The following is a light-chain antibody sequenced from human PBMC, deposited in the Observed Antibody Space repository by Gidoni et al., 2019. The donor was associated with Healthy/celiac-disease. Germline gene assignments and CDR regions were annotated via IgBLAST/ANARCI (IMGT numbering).Light chain of an antibody. CDR3: QQYGRT. J-gene: IGKJ1*01. Sequence: EIVLTQSPGTLSLSPGERATLSCRASQRVSSSYLAWYQQKPGQAPRLLIYGADSRATGIPHRFSGSGSGTDFTLTISRLEPEDFAVYYGQQYGRTFGQGTKVEIK. CDR2: GAD. V-gene: IGKV3-20*01. CDR1: QRVSSSY.